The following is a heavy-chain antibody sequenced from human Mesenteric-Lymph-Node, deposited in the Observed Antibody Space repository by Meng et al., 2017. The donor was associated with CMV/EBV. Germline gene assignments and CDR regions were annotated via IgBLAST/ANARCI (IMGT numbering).Heavy chain of an antibody. Sequence: GESLKISCAASGFTFSSYAMNWVRQLPGKGLEWVSGLNADGGSSAYAGSVKGRFTISRDNAKNSLYLQMNSLRAEDTALYYCARGTGTFFFQYGMDVWGQGTTVTVSS. J-gene: IGHJ6*02. CDR1: GFTFSSYA. CDR3: ARGTGTFFFQYGMDV. D-gene: IGHD3/OR15-3a*01. CDR2: LNADGGSS. V-gene: IGHV3-20*04.